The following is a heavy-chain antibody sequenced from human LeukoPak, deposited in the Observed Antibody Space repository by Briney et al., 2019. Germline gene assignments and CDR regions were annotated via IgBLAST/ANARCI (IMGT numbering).Heavy chain of an antibody. CDR2: IRQEGIKK. CDR3: ATDTGHGYFES. J-gene: IGHJ4*02. D-gene: IGHD4-17*01. V-gene: IGHV3-7*01. CDR1: GFIFSNYW. Sequence: GGSLRLSRAASGFIFSNYWMSWLRQAPGKGLEWVANIRQEGIKKNYVDSVDGRFTISRDNAQNSVYLQMTSLRVEDTAVYSCATDTGHGYFESWGQGTLVTVS.